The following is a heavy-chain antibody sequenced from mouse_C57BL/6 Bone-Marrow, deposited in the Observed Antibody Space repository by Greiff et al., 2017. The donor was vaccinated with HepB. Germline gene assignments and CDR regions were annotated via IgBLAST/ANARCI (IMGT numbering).Heavy chain of an antibody. J-gene: IGHJ2*01. Sequence: QVQLQQPGAELVKPGASVKLSCKASGYTFTSYWIHWVKQRPGRGLEWIGRIDPNSGGTKYNEKFKSKATLTVDKPSSTAYMQLSSLTSEDSAVYYCASEYYGSSYDYFDYWGQGTTLTVSS. CDR3: ASEYYGSSYDYFDY. D-gene: IGHD1-1*01. CDR1: GYTFTSYW. V-gene: IGHV1-72*01. CDR2: IDPNSGGT.